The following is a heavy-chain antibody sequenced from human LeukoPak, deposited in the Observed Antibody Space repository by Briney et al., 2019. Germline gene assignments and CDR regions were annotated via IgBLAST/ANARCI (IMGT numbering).Heavy chain of an antibody. D-gene: IGHD5-24*01. J-gene: IGHJ6*02. V-gene: IGHV5-51*01. Sequence: GESLKISCKGSGYSFSTYKISWVRPMPGKGLEWIGLVSPGDPDTRYGPSFQGQVTLSADESTNTAYIQWDSLKASDTAVYYCARHNFGLDVWGQGTTVTVSS. CDR3: ARHNFGLDV. CDR1: GYSFSTYK. CDR2: VSPGDPDT.